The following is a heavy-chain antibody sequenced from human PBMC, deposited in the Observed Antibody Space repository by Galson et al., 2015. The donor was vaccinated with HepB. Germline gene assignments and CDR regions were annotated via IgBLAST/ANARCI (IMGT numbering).Heavy chain of an antibody. D-gene: IGHD3-10*01. Sequence: CAISGDSVSNDSAAWHWIRQSPSRGLEWLGRTYYRSKWYYDYATSVKSRITINPDTSQNQFSLHLHSVTPEDTAVYYCARDLVWFGEFYYGMDVWGQGTTVIVSS. CDR2: TYYRSKWYY. J-gene: IGHJ6*02. CDR1: GDSVSNDSAA. V-gene: IGHV6-1*01. CDR3: ARDLVWFGEFYYGMDV.